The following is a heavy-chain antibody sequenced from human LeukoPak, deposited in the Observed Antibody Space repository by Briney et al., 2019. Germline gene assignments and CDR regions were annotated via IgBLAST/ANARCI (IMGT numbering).Heavy chain of an antibody. V-gene: IGHV5-51*01. CDR3: AKIAITYGGNPYFDY. CDR1: GYSFTSYW. Sequence: KVGESLKISCKGSGYSFTSYWTGWVRQMPGKGLEWMGIIYPGDSDTRYSPSFQGQVTISADKSISTAYLQWSSLKASDTAMYYCAKIAITYGGNPYFDYWGQGTLVTVSS. CDR2: IYPGDSDT. D-gene: IGHD4-23*01. J-gene: IGHJ4*02.